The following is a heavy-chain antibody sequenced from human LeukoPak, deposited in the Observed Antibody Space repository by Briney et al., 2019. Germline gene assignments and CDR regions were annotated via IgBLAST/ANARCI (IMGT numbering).Heavy chain of an antibody. CDR1: GFAFDDFA. Sequence: PGGSLRLSCVASGFAFDDFAMHWVRQAPGKGLEWVSGITWNSRTTGYADSVKGRFTISRDNAKNSLYLQMNSMRPEDTALYYCEKDGGGGDPPPRPYVDYRGQGTPVTVSS. D-gene: IGHD3-16*02. J-gene: IGHJ4*02. CDR3: EKDGGGGDPPPRPYVDY. V-gene: IGHV3-9*01. CDR2: ITWNSRTT.